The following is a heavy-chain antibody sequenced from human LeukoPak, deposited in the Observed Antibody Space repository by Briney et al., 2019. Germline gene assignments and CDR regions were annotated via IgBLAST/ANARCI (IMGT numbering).Heavy chain of an antibody. CDR3: AELGITMIGGV. D-gene: IGHD3-10*02. J-gene: IGHJ6*04. Sequence: PGGSLRLSCAASRFTFSNYGMHWVRQAPGKGLEWVALISYDGSNKYYADSVKGRFTISRDNSKNTLYLQMNSLRAEDTAVYYCAELGITMIGGVWGKGTTVTISS. CDR2: ISYDGSNK. CDR1: RFTFSNYG. V-gene: IGHV3-30*18.